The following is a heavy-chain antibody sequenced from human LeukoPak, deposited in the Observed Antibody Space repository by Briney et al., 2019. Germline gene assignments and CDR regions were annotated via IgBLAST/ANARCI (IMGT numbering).Heavy chain of an antibody. CDR1: GYTLTELS. V-gene: IGHV1-24*01. Sequence: ASVKVSCKVSGYTLTELSMHWVRQAPGKGLEWMGGFDPEDGETIYAQKFQGRVTITADKSTSTAYMELSSLRSEDTAVYYCARGMPPSTSKVPLSYWGQGTLVTVSS. J-gene: IGHJ4*02. CDR2: FDPEDGET. CDR3: ARGMPPSTSKVPLSY. D-gene: IGHD1-1*01.